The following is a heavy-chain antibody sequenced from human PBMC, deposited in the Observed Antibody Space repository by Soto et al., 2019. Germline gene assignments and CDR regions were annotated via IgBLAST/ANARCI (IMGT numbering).Heavy chain of an antibody. V-gene: IGHV3-53*01. Sequence: EVQLVESGGGLIQPGGSLGLSCAASGFTFSSNDMNWVRQAPGKGLEWVSLIYSGGSTYYADSVKGRFTIPRDNSKNTLYLQMSSLRAEDTAVYYCATRPLLPGAPWGQGTVVTVSS. D-gene: IGHD3-22*01. CDR2: IYSGGST. CDR1: GFTFSSND. CDR3: ATRPLLPGAP. J-gene: IGHJ3*01.